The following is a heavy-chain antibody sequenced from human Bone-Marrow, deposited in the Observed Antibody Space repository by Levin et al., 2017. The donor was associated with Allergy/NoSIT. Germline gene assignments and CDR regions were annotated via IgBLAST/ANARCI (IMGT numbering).Heavy chain of an antibody. CDR3: AKGAGWVAGAVALI. V-gene: IGHV3-23*01. CDR1: GFTFSSYA. D-gene: IGHD6-19*01. J-gene: IGHJ4*02. Sequence: QSGGSLRLSCAASGFTFSSYAMSWVRQAPGKGLDWVSAISGSGTSTYYADSVKGRFTISRDNSMTTLYLQMNSLRAEDTAVYYCAKGAGWVAGAVALIWGQGTLVTVSS. CDR2: ISGSGTST.